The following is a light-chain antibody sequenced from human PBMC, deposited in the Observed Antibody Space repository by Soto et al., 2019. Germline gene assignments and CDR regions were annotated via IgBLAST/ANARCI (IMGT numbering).Light chain of an antibody. J-gene: IGLJ3*02. Sequence: QSALTQPASVSGSPGQSITISCTGTSSDVGGYNYVSWYQQHPGKAPKLMIYDVSNRPSGFSNRFSGSKSGKTASLTISGLQAEDEADYYCSSYTSSSTQVFGGGTKLTVL. V-gene: IGLV2-14*01. CDR3: SSYTSSSTQV. CDR1: SSDVGGYNY. CDR2: DVS.